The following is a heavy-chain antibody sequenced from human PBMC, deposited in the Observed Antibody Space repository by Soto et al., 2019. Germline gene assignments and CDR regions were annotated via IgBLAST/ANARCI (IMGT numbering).Heavy chain of an antibody. CDR2: ISGSDQST. V-gene: IGHV3-23*01. D-gene: IGHD5-12*01. J-gene: IGHJ4*02. CDR1: GFPFSTYD. Sequence: EVQLLESGGGLVQPGGSLRLSCAASGFPFSTYDMSWVRQAPGKGLEWVSVISGSDQSTYYADSLNGRFTISRDNSKNTLYLRMDRLRVEDTDVYHCVKGGWLDEWGQGTLVTVSS. CDR3: VKGGWLDE.